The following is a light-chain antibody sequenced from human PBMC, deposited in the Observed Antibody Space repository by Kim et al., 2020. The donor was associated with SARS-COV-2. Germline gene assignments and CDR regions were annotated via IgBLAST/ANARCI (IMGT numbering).Light chain of an antibody. V-gene: IGKV1-8*01. CDR2: GTS. Sequence: AIRMTQSPSSLSASIGDRVTITCRASQGISSYLAWYQQKPGKAPNLLMYGTSTLQTGVPSRFSGSGSGTDFTLTISLQSEDFATYYCQQYYGYPRTFGQGTKVDIK. CDR3: QQYYGYPRT. CDR1: QGISSY. J-gene: IGKJ1*01.